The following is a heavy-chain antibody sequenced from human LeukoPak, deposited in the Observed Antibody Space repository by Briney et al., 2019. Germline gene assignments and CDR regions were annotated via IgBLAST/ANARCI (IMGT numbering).Heavy chain of an antibody. D-gene: IGHD3-22*01. J-gene: IGHJ4*02. CDR2: ISWNSGSI. V-gene: IGHV3-9*03. CDR3: AKDIGPDYYDSSGFFDY. CDR1: GFTFDDYA. Sequence: PGRSLRLSCAASGFTFDDYAMHWVRQAPGKGLEWVSGISWNSGSIGYADSVKGRFTISRDHAKNSLYLQMNSLRAEDMALYYCAKDIGPDYYDSSGFFDYWGQGTLVTVSS.